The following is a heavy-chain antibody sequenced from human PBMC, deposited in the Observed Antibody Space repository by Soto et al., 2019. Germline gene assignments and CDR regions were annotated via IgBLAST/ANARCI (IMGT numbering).Heavy chain of an antibody. CDR3: ARSLYSYGPNWFDP. Sequence: GGSLRLSCAASGFTFSSCSMNWVRQAPGKGLEWVSSISGSSSYIYYADSVKGRFTISRDNAKNSLYLQMNSLRAEDTVVYYCARSLYSYGPNWFDPWGQGTLVTVSS. CDR1: GFTFSSCS. D-gene: IGHD5-18*01. V-gene: IGHV3-21*01. J-gene: IGHJ5*02. CDR2: ISGSSSYI.